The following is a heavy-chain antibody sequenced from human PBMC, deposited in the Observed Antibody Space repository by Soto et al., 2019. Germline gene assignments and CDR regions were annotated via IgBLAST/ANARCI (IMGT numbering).Heavy chain of an antibody. CDR3: AHSRVYSSCWYRVGYFDY. V-gene: IGHV2-5*02. CDR2: IYWDDDK. J-gene: IGHJ4*02. D-gene: IGHD6-19*01. CDR1: GFSLSTSGVG. Sequence: QITLKESGPTLVKPTQTLTLTCTFSGFSLSTSGVGVGWIRQPPGKALEWLALIYWDDDKRYSPSLKSRLTITKDTSKNQVVLTMTNMDPVDTATYYFAHSRVYSSCWYRVGYFDYCGQGTLVTVSS.